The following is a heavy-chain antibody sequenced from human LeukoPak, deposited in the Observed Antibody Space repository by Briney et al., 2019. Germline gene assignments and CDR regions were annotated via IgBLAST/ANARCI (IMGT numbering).Heavy chain of an antibody. J-gene: IGHJ3*02. CDR2: ISYDGSNK. V-gene: IGHV3-30*04. CDR1: GFTFSSYA. D-gene: IGHD3-3*01. Sequence: PGGSLRLSCAASGFTFSSYAMHWVRQAPGKGLEWVAVISYDGSNKYYADSVKGRFTISRDNSKNTLYLQMNSLRAEDTAVYYCARSGYYDAFDIWGQGTMVTVSS. CDR3: ARSGYYDAFDI.